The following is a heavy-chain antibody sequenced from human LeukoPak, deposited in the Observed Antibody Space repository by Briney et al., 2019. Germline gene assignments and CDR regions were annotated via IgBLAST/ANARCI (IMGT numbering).Heavy chain of an antibody. Sequence: GESLRLSSTGYGFTLRDYSMTWFRPAPRKGREWVSFIRNKVAGGTAEYAASVKDRFTISRDDSKSIAYLQMNSLKTEDTAVYYCTRDRVMTDYWGQGTLVTGSS. CDR2: IRNKVAGGTA. D-gene: IGHD2-21*01. J-gene: IGHJ4*02. CDR3: TRDRVMTDY. V-gene: IGHV3-49*03. CDR1: GFTLRDYS.